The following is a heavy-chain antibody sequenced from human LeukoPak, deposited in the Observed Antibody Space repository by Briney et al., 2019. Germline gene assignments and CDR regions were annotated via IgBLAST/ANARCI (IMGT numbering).Heavy chain of an antibody. CDR2: FSGSGSST. D-gene: IGHD6-19*01. V-gene: IGHV3-23*01. CDR3: AKVRGSSGWEYYFDC. Sequence: GGSLRLSCEGSGFTFSSYAMSWVRQAPGKGLEWVSGFSGSGSSTYYADYVKGRFTISRDNSKNTLYLEMNSLRAEDTAVYYCAKVRGSSGWEYYFDCWGQGTLVTVSS. J-gene: IGHJ4*02. CDR1: GFTFSSYA.